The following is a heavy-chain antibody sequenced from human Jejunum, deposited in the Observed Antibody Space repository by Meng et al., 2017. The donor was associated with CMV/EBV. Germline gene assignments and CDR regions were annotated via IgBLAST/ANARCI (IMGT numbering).Heavy chain of an antibody. J-gene: IGHJ5*02. CDR3: ARDQRRGYWFDP. CDR1: GYTCTGYY. CDR2: INPNSGGT. D-gene: IGHD3-10*01. V-gene: IGHV1-2*02. Sequence: ASGYTCTGYYMHWVRQAPGQGLEWMGWINPNSGGTNYAQKFQGRVTMTRDTSISTAYMELSRLRSDDTAVYYCARDQRRGYWFDPWGQGTLVTVSS.